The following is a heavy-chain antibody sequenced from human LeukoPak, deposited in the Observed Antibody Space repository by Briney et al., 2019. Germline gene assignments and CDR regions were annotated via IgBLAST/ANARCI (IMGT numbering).Heavy chain of an antibody. CDR1: GFTFSDYY. Sequence: PGGSLRLSCAAAGFTFSDYYMSWIRQAPGKGLEWVSYIDSSGDTMYYADSVKGRFTISRENAKTSLYLQMNSLRAEDTAVYYCASSTHYDYIWGSHAPYYFDYWGQGTLVTVSS. D-gene: IGHD3-16*01. CDR2: IDSSGDTM. V-gene: IGHV3-11*04. J-gene: IGHJ4*02. CDR3: ASSTHYDYIWGSHAPYYFDY.